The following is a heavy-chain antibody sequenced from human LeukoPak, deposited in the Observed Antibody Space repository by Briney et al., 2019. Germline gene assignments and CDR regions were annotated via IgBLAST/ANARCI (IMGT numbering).Heavy chain of an antibody. Sequence: GESLKISCKGSGYSFTSYWIGWVRQMPGNGLEWMGIIYPGDSDTRYSPSFQGQVTISADKSISTAYLQWRSLKASDTAMYYCARRQASCTNGVCYTLYGMDVWGQGTTVTVSS. D-gene: IGHD2-8*01. J-gene: IGHJ6*02. CDR1: GYSFTSYW. CDR2: IYPGDSDT. CDR3: ARRQASCTNGVCYTLYGMDV. V-gene: IGHV5-51*01.